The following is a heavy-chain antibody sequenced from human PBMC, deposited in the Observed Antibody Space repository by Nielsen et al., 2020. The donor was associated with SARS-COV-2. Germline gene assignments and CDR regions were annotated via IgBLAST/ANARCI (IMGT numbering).Heavy chain of an antibody. D-gene: IGHD1-7*01. CDR3: ARDRRVTGTSYFDY. CDR2: ISGYNGET. J-gene: IGHJ4*02. Sequence: ASVKVSCKASGYSFTNNGISWLRQVPGQGFEWMGWISGYNGETTYVQKFQGRVTMTRDTSTSTVYMELSSLKSEDTAVYYCARDRRVTGTSYFDYWGQGTLVTVSS. V-gene: IGHV1-18*01. CDR1: GYSFTNNG.